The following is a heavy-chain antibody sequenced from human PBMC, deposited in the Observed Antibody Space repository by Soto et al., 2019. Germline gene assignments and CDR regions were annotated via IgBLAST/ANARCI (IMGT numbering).Heavy chain of an antibody. Sequence: DVQLVESGGGLVQPGGSLRLSCEASGFIFSSFWFHWVRQAPGKGLEWVSRINGEGSLTSYADSVKGRFGISRDNAKHTVYLKMSTLSPEDTAVYYCASARDGYRRSYYGMDVWGQGTTVTVS. D-gene: IGHD2-21*02. J-gene: IGHJ6*02. CDR2: INGEGSLT. V-gene: IGHV3-74*01. CDR3: ASARDGYRRSYYGMDV. CDR1: GFIFSSFW.